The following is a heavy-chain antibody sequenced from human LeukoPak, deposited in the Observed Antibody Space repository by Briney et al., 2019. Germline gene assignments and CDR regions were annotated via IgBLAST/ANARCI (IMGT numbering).Heavy chain of an antibody. V-gene: IGHV3-30*03. CDR2: ISYDGSKK. D-gene: IGHD1-26*01. CDR3: AASGSYWGNAFDI. Sequence: GGSLRLSCAASGFTFSSYGMHWVRQAPGKGLEWVAVISYDGSKKYYADSVKGRFTISRDNSKNTLYLQMNSLRAEDTAVYYCAASGSYWGNAFDIWGQGTMVTVSS. CDR1: GFTFSSYG. J-gene: IGHJ3*02.